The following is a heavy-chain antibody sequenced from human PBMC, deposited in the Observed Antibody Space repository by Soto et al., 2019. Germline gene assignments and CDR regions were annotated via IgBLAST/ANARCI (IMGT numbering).Heavy chain of an antibody. Sequence: QLQLQESGSGLVKPSQTLSLTCAVSGGSISSGGYSWSWIRQPPGKGLEWIGYIYHSGTTYYNPSLTSRVTISVDRSKNPFSLKLRSVTAADTAVYYCARAHYGDYGYGMDVWGQGTTVTVSS. CDR3: ARAHYGDYGYGMDV. D-gene: IGHD4-17*01. CDR1: GGSISSGGYS. CDR2: IYHSGTT. V-gene: IGHV4-30-2*01. J-gene: IGHJ6*02.